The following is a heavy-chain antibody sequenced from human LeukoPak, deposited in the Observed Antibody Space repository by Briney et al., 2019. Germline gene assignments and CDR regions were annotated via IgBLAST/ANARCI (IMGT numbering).Heavy chain of an antibody. CDR2: IYHSGST. CDR3: AREGRYYYDSSGYSSWFDP. CDR1: GYSISSGYY. J-gene: IGHJ5*02. Sequence: PSETLSLTCAVSGYSISSGYYWGWIRQPPGKGLEWIGSIYHSGSTYYNPSLKSRVTISVHTSKNQFSLKLSSVTAADTAVYYCAREGRYYYDSSGYSSWFDPWGQGTLVTVSS. D-gene: IGHD3-22*01. V-gene: IGHV4-38-2*02.